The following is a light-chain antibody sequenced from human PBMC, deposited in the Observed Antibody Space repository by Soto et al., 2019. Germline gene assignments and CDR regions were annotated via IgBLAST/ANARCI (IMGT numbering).Light chain of an antibody. J-gene: IGKJ1*01. CDR1: QSVSSN. Sequence: EIVMTQSPATLSVSPGERATLSRRASQSVSSNLAWYQQNPGQAPRLLIYGASTRATAIPARFSGSGSGTEFTLTVSSLQSEDFAVYYCQQYNNWPGTFGQGTKVDIK. CDR3: QQYNNWPGT. V-gene: IGKV3-15*01. CDR2: GAS.